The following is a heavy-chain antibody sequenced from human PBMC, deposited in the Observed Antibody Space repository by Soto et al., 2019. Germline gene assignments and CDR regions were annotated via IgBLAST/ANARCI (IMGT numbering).Heavy chain of an antibody. D-gene: IGHD4-17*01. V-gene: IGHV1-69*12. J-gene: IGHJ2*01. CDR3: ARVRNDYGDYVRGWYFDL. CDR2: IIPIFGTA. CDR1: GGTFSSYA. Sequence: QVQLVQSGAEVKKPGSSVKVSCKASGGTFSSYAISWVRQAPGQGLEWMGGIIPIFGTANYAQKYQGRVTITADESTSTAYMELSSLRSEDTVVYYCARVRNDYGDYVRGWYFDLWGRGTLVTVSS.